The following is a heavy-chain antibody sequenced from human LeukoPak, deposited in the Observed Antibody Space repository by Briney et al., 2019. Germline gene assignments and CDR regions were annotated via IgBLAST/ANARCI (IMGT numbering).Heavy chain of an antibody. V-gene: IGHV3-23*01. CDR3: AKDGYSSSKPDWFDP. D-gene: IGHD6-6*01. CDR1: GFTFSSYA. J-gene: IGHJ5*02. CDR2: ISGSGGST. Sequence: GGSLRLSCVASGFTFSSYAMSWVRQAPGKGLEWVSAISGSGGSTYYADSVKGRFTISRDNSKNTLYLQMNSLRAEDTAVYYCAKDGYSSSKPDWFDPWGQGTLVTVSS.